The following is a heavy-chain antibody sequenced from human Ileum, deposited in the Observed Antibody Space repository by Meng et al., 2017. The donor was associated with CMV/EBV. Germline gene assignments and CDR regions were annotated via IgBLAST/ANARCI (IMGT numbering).Heavy chain of an antibody. CDR2: TWYGSKWYY. CDR1: DRVSSSTES. D-gene: IGHD3-10*01. Sequence: QVHPHQSGPGLLKPSQTLSLTRAGDRVSSSTESWNWIRQSPSRGLEWLGRTWYGSKWYYEYAVSVKSRITIIPDTSQNQISLQLNSVTPDDTAVYYCTYGWPLKYWGQGSLVTVSS. CDR3: TYGWPLKY. J-gene: IGHJ4*02. V-gene: IGHV6-1*01.